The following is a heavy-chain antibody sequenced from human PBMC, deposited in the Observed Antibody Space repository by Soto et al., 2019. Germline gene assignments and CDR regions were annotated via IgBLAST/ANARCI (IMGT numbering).Heavy chain of an antibody. CDR3: ARDSSSSWYMERWFDP. CDR1: GGSISSGGYY. D-gene: IGHD6-13*01. V-gene: IGHV4-31*03. CDR2: IYYSGST. Sequence: SETLSLTCTVSGGSISSGGYYWSWIRQHPGKGLEWIGYIYYSGSTYYNPSLKSRVTISVDTSKNQFSLKLSSVTAADTAVYYCARDSSSSWYMERWFDPWGQGTLVTVSS. J-gene: IGHJ5*02.